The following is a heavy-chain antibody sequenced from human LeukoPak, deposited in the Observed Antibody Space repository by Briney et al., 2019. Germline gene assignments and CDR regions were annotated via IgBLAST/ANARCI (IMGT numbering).Heavy chain of an antibody. J-gene: IGHJ4*02. CDR2: IYYSGST. CDR1: GGSISSYY. V-gene: IGHV4-59*01. D-gene: IGHD4-17*01. CDR3: ARGPAYCGDYVFFDY. Sequence: SETLSLTCTVSGGSISSYYWSWIRQPPGKGLEWIGYIYYSGSTNYNPSLKSRVTISVDTSKNQFSLKLSSVTAADTAVYYCARGPAYCGDYVFFDYWGQGTLVTVSS.